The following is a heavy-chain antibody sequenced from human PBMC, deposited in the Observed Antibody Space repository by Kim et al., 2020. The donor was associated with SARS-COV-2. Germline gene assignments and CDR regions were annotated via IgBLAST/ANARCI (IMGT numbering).Heavy chain of an antibody. D-gene: IGHD3-16*01. Sequence: YYHPSRKGRVNIAVDTSKNQVSLKLSSVTAADTAVYYCARIMLRGHAFDIWGQGTMVTVSS. J-gene: IGHJ3*02. V-gene: IGHV4-39*07. CDR3: ARIMLRGHAFDI.